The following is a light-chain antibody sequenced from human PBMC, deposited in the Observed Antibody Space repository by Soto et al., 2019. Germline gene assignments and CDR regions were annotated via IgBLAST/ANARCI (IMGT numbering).Light chain of an antibody. CDR3: ATWDDSLHVV. CDR2: SND. J-gene: IGLJ2*01. V-gene: IGLV1-44*01. CDR1: SSNIGSNT. Sequence: QSVLTQPPSASGTLGQRVTISCSGSSSNIGSNTVSWYQHVPGTAPKLLIYSNDQRPSAVPGRFSGSKSGTSASLAISGLLSEDEADYYCATWDDSLHVVFGGGTKLTVL.